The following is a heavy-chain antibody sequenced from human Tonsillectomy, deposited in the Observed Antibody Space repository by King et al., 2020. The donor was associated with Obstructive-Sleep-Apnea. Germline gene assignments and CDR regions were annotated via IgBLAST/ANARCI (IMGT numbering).Heavy chain of an antibody. Sequence: VQLQQWGAGLLKPSETLSLTCAVYGGAFSGYYWSWIRQPPGKGLEGIGEINHSGSTNYNPSLKSLVTISVDTSKNQFSLKLSAVTAADTAVYYCAVVVVVAATSSYYGMDVWGQGTTVTVSS. J-gene: IGHJ6*02. CDR1: GGAFSGYY. D-gene: IGHD2-15*01. CDR2: INHSGST. CDR3: AVVVVVAATSSYYGMDV. V-gene: IGHV4-34*01.